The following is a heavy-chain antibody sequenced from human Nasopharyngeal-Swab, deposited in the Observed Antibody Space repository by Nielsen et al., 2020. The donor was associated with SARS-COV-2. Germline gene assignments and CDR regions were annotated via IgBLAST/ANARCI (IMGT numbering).Heavy chain of an antibody. Sequence: SETLSLTCAFYGGSFSGYYWSWIRQPPGKGLELIGEINHSGSTNYNPSLKSRVTISVDTSKNQFSLKLSSVTAADTAVYYCSRGRRITTPYGMDVWGQGTTVTVSS. CDR2: INHSGST. CDR3: SRGRRITTPYGMDV. CDR1: GGSFSGYY. V-gene: IGHV4-34*01. J-gene: IGHJ6*02. D-gene: IGHD3-16*01.